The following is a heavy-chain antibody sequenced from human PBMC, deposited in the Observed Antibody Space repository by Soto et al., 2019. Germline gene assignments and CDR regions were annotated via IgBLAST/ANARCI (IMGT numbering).Heavy chain of an antibody. J-gene: IGHJ6*02. CDR1: GFVFKNYE. CDR3: ARDIDNRDYYYGLDV. CDR2: ISNSGNTI. V-gene: IGHV3-48*03. Sequence: GGSLRLSCVASGFVFKNYEINWVRQAPGKGLEWISYISNSGNTIYVADSMRGRFTISRDNAKNSLFLQMNSLRADDTAVYYCARDIDNRDYYYGLDVWGQGTTVTVSS. D-gene: IGHD1-20*01.